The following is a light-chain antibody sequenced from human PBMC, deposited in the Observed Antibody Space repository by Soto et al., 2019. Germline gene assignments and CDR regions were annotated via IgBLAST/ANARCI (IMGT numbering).Light chain of an antibody. CDR3: QPYNNWPLT. J-gene: IGKJ4*01. Sequence: EVVMRQSPATLSVSPGEVATLSCRASQGIGDTLAWYQHKPGQTPRLIIYDTSTRATGVPTRFSGSRSGAEFTLTINSLQSEDFAVYYCQPYNNWPLTFGGGTKVDIK. CDR2: DTS. V-gene: IGKV3-15*01. CDR1: QGIGDT.